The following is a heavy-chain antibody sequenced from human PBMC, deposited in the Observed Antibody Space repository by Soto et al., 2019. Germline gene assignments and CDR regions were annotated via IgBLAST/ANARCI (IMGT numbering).Heavy chain of an antibody. CDR1: GFTFSSYA. V-gene: IGHV3-30-3*01. D-gene: IGHD3-10*01. J-gene: IGHJ6*02. CDR2: ISYDGSNK. CDR3: ARDFHRITMVPDYYYYYGMDV. Sequence: GGSLRLSCAASGFTFSSYAMHWVRQAPGKGLEWVAVISYDGSNKYYADSVKGRFTISRDNSKNTLYLQMNSLRAEDTAVYYCARDFHRITMVPDYYYYYGMDVWGQGTTVTVS.